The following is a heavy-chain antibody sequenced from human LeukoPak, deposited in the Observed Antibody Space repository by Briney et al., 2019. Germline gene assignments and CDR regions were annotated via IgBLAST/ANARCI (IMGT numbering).Heavy chain of an antibody. CDR2: ISSSGITI. CDR3: ARSSTSYYGMDV. CDR1: GFTFSDYY. D-gene: IGHD2-2*01. J-gene: IGHJ6*02. Sequence: PGGSLRLSCAASGFTFSDYYMNWIRQAPGKGLEWVSYISSSGITIYYTGSVKGRFTISRDNAKNSPYLQMNSLRVEDTAVYYCARSSTSYYGMDVWGQGTTVTVSS. V-gene: IGHV3-11*01.